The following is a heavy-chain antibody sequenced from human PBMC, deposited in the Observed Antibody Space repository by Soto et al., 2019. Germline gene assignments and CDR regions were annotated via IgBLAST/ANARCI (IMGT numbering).Heavy chain of an antibody. CDR1: GFTFSSYW. D-gene: IGHD1-1*01. V-gene: IGHV3-74*01. J-gene: IGHJ4*02. CDR2: INSDGSST. Sequence: EVQLVESGGGLVQPGGSLRLSCAASGFTFSSYWMHWVRQAPGKGLVWVSRINSDGSSTSYADSVKGRCTISRDNAKNTLYLQMNSLRSEDTAVYYCARDLGNWNLDYWGQGTLVTVSS. CDR3: ARDLGNWNLDY.